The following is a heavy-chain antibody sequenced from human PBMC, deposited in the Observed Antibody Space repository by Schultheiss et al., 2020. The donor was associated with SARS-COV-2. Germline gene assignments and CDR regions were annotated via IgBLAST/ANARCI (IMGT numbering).Heavy chain of an antibody. Sequence: SETLSLTCAVYGGSFSGYFWSWIRQPPGKGLEWIGEINHSGSTNYNPSLTSRVTISVDTSKNQFSLKLSSVTAADTAVYYCARGARIDYWGQGTLVTVSS. CDR3: ARGARIDY. J-gene: IGHJ4*02. CDR2: INHSGST. V-gene: IGHV4-34*01. CDR1: GGSFSGYF.